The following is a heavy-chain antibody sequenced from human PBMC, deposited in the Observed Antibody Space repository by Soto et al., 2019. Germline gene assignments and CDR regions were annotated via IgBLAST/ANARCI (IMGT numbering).Heavy chain of an antibody. D-gene: IGHD4-4*01. CDR1: GFTFSRVS. CDR3: AKDDGNSRYVDY. CDR2: ISGSGVRT. J-gene: IGHJ4*02. V-gene: IGHV3-23*01. Sequence: PGGSLRLSCEASGFTFSRVSMNWVRQVPGKGLEWVSGISGSGVRTYYAYSVKGRFTNSRSNSKNTLYLQMNSLRAEDTAVHYCAKDDGNSRYVDYWGQGTVDTVSS.